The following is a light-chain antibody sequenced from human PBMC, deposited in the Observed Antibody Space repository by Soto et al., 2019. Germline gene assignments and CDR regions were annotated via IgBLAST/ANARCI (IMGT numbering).Light chain of an antibody. CDR2: DVT. Sequence: QSALTQPRSVSGSPGQSVSISFTGTISDVAGYHYVSWYQHHPGKAPKLLISDVTKRPSWVPDRFTGSKSGNTASLTIADLQSEDEADYYCSSYAGNNNLVFGGGTQLTVL. CDR3: SSYAGNNNLV. CDR1: ISDVAGYHY. V-gene: IGLV2-11*01. J-gene: IGLJ7*01.